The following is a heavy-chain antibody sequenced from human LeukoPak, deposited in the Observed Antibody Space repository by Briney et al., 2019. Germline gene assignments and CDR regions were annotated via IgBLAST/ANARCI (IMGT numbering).Heavy chain of an antibody. Sequence: ASVKVSCKASGYTFTSYGISWVRQAPGQGLEWMGWISAYNGNTNYAQKLQGRVTMTTDTSTSTAHMELRSLRSDDTAVYYCARDPHVTTPFDYWGQGTLVTVSS. J-gene: IGHJ4*02. D-gene: IGHD1-14*01. CDR3: ARDPHVTTPFDY. CDR1: GYTFTSYG. CDR2: ISAYNGNT. V-gene: IGHV1-18*01.